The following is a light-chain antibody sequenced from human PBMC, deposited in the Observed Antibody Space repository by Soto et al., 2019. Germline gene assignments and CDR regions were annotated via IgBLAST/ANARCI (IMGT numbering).Light chain of an antibody. J-gene: IGKJ1*01. CDR3: QHYNTWPPWT. V-gene: IGKV3-15*01. CDR2: GAS. Sequence: EILMAQKPANQCVAGGERATLSSRASQSVSSNLAWYQQKPGQAPRLLIHGASTRATGIPARFSGSGSGTEFTLTISSLQSADFAVYYCQHYNTWPPWTFGQGTKVDIK. CDR1: QSVSSN.